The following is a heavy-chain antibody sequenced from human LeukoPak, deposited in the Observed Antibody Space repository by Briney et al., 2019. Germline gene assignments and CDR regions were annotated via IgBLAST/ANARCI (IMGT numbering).Heavy chain of an antibody. CDR3: ARCPVPYDSSARWFDT. D-gene: IGHD3-22*01. CDR1: GFTFSSYA. V-gene: IGHV3-23*01. Sequence: GGSLRLSCAASGFTFSSYAMNWVRQAPGKGLEWVSGISGSAGSTYYADSVKGRFTISRDNSKNTLFLHMNSLGDEDTDVYYCARCPVPYDSSARWFDTWGQGTLVTVSS. J-gene: IGHJ5*02. CDR2: ISGSAGST.